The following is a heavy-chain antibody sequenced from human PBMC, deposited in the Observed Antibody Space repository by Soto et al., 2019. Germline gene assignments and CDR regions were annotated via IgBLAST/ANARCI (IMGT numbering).Heavy chain of an antibody. CDR1: GGSISSGGYY. J-gene: IGHJ5*02. CDR2: IYYSGST. D-gene: IGHD3-3*01. Sequence: SETLSLTCTVSGGSISSGGYYWSWIRQHPGKGLEWIGYIYYSGSTYYNPSLKSRVTISVDTSKNQFSLKLRSEDTAVYYCARVAHYDFWFDPWGQGTLVTVSS. CDR3: ARVAHYDFWFDP. V-gene: IGHV4-31*03.